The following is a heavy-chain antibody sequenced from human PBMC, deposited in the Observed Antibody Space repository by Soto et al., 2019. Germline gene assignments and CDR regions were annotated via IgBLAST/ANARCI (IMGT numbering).Heavy chain of an antibody. CDR1: GYTFSRYA. CDR3: ARGVSSGWFHYYGMDV. V-gene: IGHV1-3*01. D-gene: IGHD6-19*01. CDR2: INAGNGDA. J-gene: IGHJ6*01. Sequence: QVQLVQSGAEVKKPGASVKVSCKASGYTFSRYAVHWVRQAPGQRLEWMGWINAGNGDANYSQKFQGRVTITRDTSAGTAYMELSSLTSEDTAAYYCARGVSSGWFHYYGMDVW.